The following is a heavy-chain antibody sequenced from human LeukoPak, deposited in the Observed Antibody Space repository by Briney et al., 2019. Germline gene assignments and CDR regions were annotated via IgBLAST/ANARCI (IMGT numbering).Heavy chain of an antibody. V-gene: IGHV4-39*07. CDR3: ARASYSGRYLSYYGMDV. D-gene: IGHD1-26*01. CDR1: GGSISSSSYY. CDR2: IYYSGTT. Sequence: PSETLSLTCTVSGGSISSSSYYWGWIRQPPGKGLEWIESIYYSGTTYYNPSLKSRVIISVDTSKNQFSLKLSSVTAADTAVYYCARASYSGRYLSYYGMDVWGQGTSVTVSS. J-gene: IGHJ6*02.